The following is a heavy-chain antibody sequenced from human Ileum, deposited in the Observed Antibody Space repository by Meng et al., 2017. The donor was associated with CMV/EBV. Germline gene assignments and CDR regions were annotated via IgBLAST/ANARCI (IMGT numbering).Heavy chain of an antibody. Sequence: QVQLQESDPGLVKPSETLSLTCSVSGGSISSYYWSWIRQAPGKGLEWIGYVYSTGSTNYSPSLRSRVTISVDTSRNQFSLRLSSVTAADTAVYYCARGSSSWAFDYWGQGTLVTVSS. CDR1: GGSISSYY. D-gene: IGHD2-2*01. CDR2: VYSTGST. CDR3: ARGSSSWAFDY. J-gene: IGHJ4*02. V-gene: IGHV4-59*01.